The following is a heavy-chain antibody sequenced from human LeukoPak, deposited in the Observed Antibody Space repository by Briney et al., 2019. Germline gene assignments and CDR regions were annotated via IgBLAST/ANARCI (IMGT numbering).Heavy chain of an antibody. J-gene: IGHJ4*02. CDR2: IKSKTDGGAT. CDR1: GFTFSSYW. Sequence: PGGSLRLSCAASGFTFSSYWMHWVRQAPGKGLEWVGRIKSKTDGGATDYAAPVKGRFTISRDDSKNTLYLQMNSLKTEDTAVYYCPTDYPEYSSSYWGPGTLVTVSS. CDR3: PTDYPEYSSSY. D-gene: IGHD6-6*01. V-gene: IGHV3-15*01.